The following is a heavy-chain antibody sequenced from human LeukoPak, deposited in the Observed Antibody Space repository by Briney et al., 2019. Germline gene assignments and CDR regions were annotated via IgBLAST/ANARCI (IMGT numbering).Heavy chain of an antibody. CDR3: ARFIVVVTATAFDI. V-gene: IGHV4-34*01. CDR2: INHSGST. J-gene: IGHJ3*02. Sequence: SETLSLTCTVSGGSISSYYWSWIRQPPGKGLEWIGEINHSGSTNYNPSLKSRVTISVDTSKNQFSLKLSSVTAADTAVYYCARFIVVVTATAFDIWGQGTMVTVSS. CDR1: GGSISSYY. D-gene: IGHD2-21*02.